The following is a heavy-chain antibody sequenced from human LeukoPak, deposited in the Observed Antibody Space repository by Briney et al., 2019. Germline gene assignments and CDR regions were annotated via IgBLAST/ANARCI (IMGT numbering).Heavy chain of an antibody. D-gene: IGHD2-2*01. CDR1: GGSISSSIYY. J-gene: IGHJ5*02. Sequence: SETLSLTCTVSGGSISSSIYYWGWIRQPPGKGLEWIGSIHYSGRTYYNSSLESRVTISVDTSKNQFSLKLTSVTAADTALYYCARVDCISSSCYPSWFDPWGRGTLVTVSS. CDR2: IHYSGRT. CDR3: ARVDCISSSCYPSWFDP. V-gene: IGHV4-39*07.